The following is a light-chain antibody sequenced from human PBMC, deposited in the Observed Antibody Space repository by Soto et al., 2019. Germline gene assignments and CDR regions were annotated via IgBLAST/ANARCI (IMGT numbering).Light chain of an antibody. CDR1: QSIRGW. V-gene: IGKV1-5*01. CDR3: HQYNSFSPWT. J-gene: IGKJ1*01. Sequence: DIQMTQSTSTLSASVGDRVTITCRASQSIRGWLAWYQQKPGKAPNLLIYDASRLKSGVPSRFSGRGSGTEFTLTITSLQPDDFATYYCHQYNSFSPWTFGQGTKV. CDR2: DAS.